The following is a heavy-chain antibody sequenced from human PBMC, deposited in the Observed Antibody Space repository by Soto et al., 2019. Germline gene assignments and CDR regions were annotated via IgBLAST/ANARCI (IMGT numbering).Heavy chain of an antibody. Sequence: GASVKVSCKASGYTFTSYAMHWVRQAPGQRLEWMGWINAGNGNTKYSQKFQGRVTITRDTSASTAYMELSSLRSDDTAVYYCARCIDYGGNSGVWFDPWGQGTLVTVSS. V-gene: IGHV1-3*01. D-gene: IGHD4-17*01. CDR2: INAGNGNT. J-gene: IGHJ5*02. CDR3: ARCIDYGGNSGVWFDP. CDR1: GYTFTSYA.